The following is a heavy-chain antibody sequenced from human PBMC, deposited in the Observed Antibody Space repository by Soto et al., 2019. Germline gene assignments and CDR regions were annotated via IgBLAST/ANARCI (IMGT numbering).Heavy chain of an antibody. D-gene: IGHD6-13*01. CDR2: IYHSGST. Sequence: PSETLSLTCAVSGGSISSSNWWSWVRQPPGKGLEWIGEIYHSGSTNYNPSLTRRVTISVDKSKNQFSLKLSSVTAADTAVYYCAREKQQLYWNWFDPWGQGTLVTVSS. CDR3: AREKQQLYWNWFDP. CDR1: GGSISSSNW. J-gene: IGHJ5*02. V-gene: IGHV4-4*02.